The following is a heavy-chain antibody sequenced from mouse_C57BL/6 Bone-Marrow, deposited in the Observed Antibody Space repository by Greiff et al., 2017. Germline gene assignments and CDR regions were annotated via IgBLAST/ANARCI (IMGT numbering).Heavy chain of an antibody. Sequence: VQLQQSGPGLVQPSQSLSITCTASGFSFTSYGVHWVRQSPGKGLEWLGVIWRGGSTDYNAASLSRLSITTDNPKSQVFFKMNSLQADDTAIYYCAKTNPPDYYGSTDWYFDVWGTGTTVTVSS. CDR2: IWRGGST. CDR1: GFSFTSYG. CDR3: AKTNPPDYYGSTDWYFDV. V-gene: IGHV2-5*01. J-gene: IGHJ1*03. D-gene: IGHD1-1*01.